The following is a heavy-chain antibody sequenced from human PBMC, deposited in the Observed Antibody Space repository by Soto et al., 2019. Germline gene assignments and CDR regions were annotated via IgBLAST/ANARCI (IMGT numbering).Heavy chain of an antibody. J-gene: IGHJ6*02. CDR1: GYTFTSYA. CDR2: INAGNGNT. D-gene: IGHD6-13*01. Sequence: GASVKVSCKASGYTFTSYAMHWVRQAPGQRLEWMGWINAGNGNTKYSQKFQGRVTITRDTSASTAYMELSSLRSEDTAVYYCAREQQLSYGMDVWGQGTTVTVSS. V-gene: IGHV1-3*01. CDR3: AREQQLSYGMDV.